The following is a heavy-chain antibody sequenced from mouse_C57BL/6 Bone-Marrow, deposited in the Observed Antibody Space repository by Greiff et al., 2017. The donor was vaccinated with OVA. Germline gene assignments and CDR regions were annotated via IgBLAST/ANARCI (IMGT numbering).Heavy chain of an antibody. D-gene: IGHD2-4*01. Sequence: QVQLQQSGAELARPGASVKLSCKASGYTFTSYGISWVKQRTGQGLEWIGEIYPRSGNTYYNEKFKGKATLTADKSSSTASMALRSLTSEDSAVYFCARDYDYDALVDYWGQGTTLTVSS. CDR3: ARDYDYDALVDY. V-gene: IGHV1-81*01. CDR1: GYTFTSYG. J-gene: IGHJ2*01. CDR2: IYPRSGNT.